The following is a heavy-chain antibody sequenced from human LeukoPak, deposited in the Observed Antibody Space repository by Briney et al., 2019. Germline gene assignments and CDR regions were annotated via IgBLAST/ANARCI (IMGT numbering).Heavy chain of an antibody. V-gene: IGHV4-59*11. J-gene: IGHJ4*02. CDR1: GGSISSHY. D-gene: IGHD1-26*01. Sequence: SETLSLTCTVSGGSISSHYWSWIRQPPGKGLEWIGYIYYSGSTNYNPSLKSRVTISVDTSKNQFSLKLSSVTAADTAVYYCARYSGSYYPCFDYWGQGTLVTVSS. CDR3: ARYSGSYYPCFDY. CDR2: IYYSGST.